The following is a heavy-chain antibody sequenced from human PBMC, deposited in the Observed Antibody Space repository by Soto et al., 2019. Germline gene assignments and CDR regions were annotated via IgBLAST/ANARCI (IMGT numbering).Heavy chain of an antibody. CDR2: MNPNSGNT. CDR1: GYTLTRYD. CDR3: ARGRGVY. V-gene: IGHV1-8*01. J-gene: IGHJ4*02. Sequence: SVKVSCKASGYTLTRYDINWVRKATGQGSEWMGWMNPNSGNTGYAQKFQGRVTMTRNNSISTAYMELSRLRSEDTAVYYCARGRGVYWGKGTLVTVSS. D-gene: IGHD3-10*01.